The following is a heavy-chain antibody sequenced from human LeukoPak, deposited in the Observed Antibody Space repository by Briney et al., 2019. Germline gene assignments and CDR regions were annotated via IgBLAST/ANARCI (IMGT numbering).Heavy chain of an antibody. Sequence: ASVKVSCKASGYTFTSYDINWVRQAPGQGLEWMGWINPNSGGTNCAQKFQGRVTMTRDTSISTAYMELSRLRSDDTAVYYCARDSPRGWELLLDDYWGQGTLVTVSS. CDR2: INPNSGGT. D-gene: IGHD1-26*01. CDR3: ARDSPRGWELLLDDY. CDR1: GYTFTSYD. J-gene: IGHJ4*02. V-gene: IGHV1-2*02.